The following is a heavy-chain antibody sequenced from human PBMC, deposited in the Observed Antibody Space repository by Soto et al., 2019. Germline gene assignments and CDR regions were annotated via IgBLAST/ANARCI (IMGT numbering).Heavy chain of an antibody. CDR1: GGSIISTNW. Sequence: SETLSLTCAVSGGSIISTNWWTWVRQPPGKGLEWIGEIYHVGSTNYNPSLKSRVTISVDKSKNQFSLHLNSVAAADTAVYYCARVPPNGDYFDSWGQGTLVTVS. J-gene: IGHJ4*02. CDR2: IYHVGST. D-gene: IGHD3-10*01. V-gene: IGHV4-4*02. CDR3: ARVPPNGDYFDS.